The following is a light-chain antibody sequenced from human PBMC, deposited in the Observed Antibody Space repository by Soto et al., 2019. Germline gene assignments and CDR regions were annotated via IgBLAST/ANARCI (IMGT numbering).Light chain of an antibody. CDR2: EGT. CDR1: SSDVGTYNL. CDR3: CSYVGSSTYV. J-gene: IGLJ1*01. Sequence: QSVLTQPASVSGSPGQSITISCTGTSSDVGTYNLVSWYQQHPGKAPKLMVYEGTKRPSGVSNRFSGSKSGNTASLTISGLQAEDGADYYCCSYVGSSTYVFGTGTKVP. V-gene: IGLV2-23*01.